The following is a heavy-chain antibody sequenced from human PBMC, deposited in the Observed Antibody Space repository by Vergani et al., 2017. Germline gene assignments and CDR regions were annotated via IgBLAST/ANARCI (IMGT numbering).Heavy chain of an antibody. D-gene: IGHD2-2*02. Sequence: EVQLVESGGGLVKRGGSLRLSCAASGFTFSSYSMNWVRQAPGKGLEWVSSISSSSSYIHYSDSLKGRFTISRDNAKSSLYLQVRSLRLEDTGVYHCVRDRGLXAGGRCYTEAWDYWGQGTPVTVSS. CDR2: ISSSSSYI. V-gene: IGHV3-21*01. CDR1: GFTFSSYS. CDR3: VRDRGLXAGGRCYTEAWDY. J-gene: IGHJ4*02.